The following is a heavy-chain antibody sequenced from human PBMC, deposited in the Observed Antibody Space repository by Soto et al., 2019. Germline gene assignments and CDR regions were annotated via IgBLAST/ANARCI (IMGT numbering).Heavy chain of an antibody. CDR2: TYYRSKWYN. CDR1: GDSVSSNSAA. D-gene: IGHD3-16*01. J-gene: IGHJ4*02. Sequence: SPTRSLPCAISGDSVSSNSAAWNWIRQSRTRGREWLGRTYYRSKWYNHYAGSVESRVTVNPDTSKNQFSPQLNSVTPENTAVYYCAKSPPSASIDYSGQATLATVSS. V-gene: IGHV6-1*01. CDR3: AKSPPSASIDY.